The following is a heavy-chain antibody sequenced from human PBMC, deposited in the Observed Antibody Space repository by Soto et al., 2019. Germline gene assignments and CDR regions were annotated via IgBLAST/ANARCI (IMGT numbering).Heavy chain of an antibody. D-gene: IGHD2-21*01. CDR2: IIPVFGTA. CDR3: ARERPPGGDVYNYNWFDP. V-gene: IGHV1-69*12. CDR1: GGTFSSYA. Sequence: QVQLVQSGAEVKKPGSSVKVACKASGGTFSSYAISWVRRAPGQGLEWMGGIIPVFGTANYAQKFQGRVTITADESTTTAYMELSSLRSDDTAVYFCARERPPGGDVYNYNWFDPWGQGTLVTVSS. J-gene: IGHJ5*02.